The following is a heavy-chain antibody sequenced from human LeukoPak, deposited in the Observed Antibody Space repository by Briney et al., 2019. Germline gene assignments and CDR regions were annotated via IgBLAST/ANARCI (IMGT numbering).Heavy chain of an antibody. V-gene: IGHV4-61*08. Sequence: SETLSLTCTVSGGSISGGGYYWSWIRQPPGKGLEWIGYVYYSGDTNYNPSLKSRVTISVDTSNNQFSLKLSSVTAADTAVYYCARDTGFCSGGNCYHNYFDYWGQGTLVTVSS. D-gene: IGHD2-15*01. J-gene: IGHJ4*02. CDR2: VYYSGDT. CDR3: ARDTGFCSGGNCYHNYFDY. CDR1: GGSISGGGYY.